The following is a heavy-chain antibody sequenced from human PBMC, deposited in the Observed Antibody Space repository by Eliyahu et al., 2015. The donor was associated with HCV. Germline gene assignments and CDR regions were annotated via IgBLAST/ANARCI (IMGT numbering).Heavy chain of an antibody. CDR3: ARLGTQIEALNYFDY. CDR1: MXSLXGXY. Sequence: QVELRQWGAGLLRPSETLSLTCDXSMXSLXGXYWSWIRQSPGKGLEWIGEINHSGITHYNPSLKSRLTISIDTPKTQFSLNLTSVTAADSGLYFCARLGTQIEALNYFDYWGQGTLVTVSS. D-gene: IGHD3-16*01. V-gene: IGHV4-34*01. J-gene: IGHJ4*02. CDR2: INHSGIT.